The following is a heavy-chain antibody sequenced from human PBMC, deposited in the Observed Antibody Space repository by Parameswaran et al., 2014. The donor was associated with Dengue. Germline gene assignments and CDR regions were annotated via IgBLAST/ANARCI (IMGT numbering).Heavy chain of an antibody. D-gene: IGHD3-16*01. CDR2: IKSKTDGGTT. J-gene: IGHJ2*01. V-gene: IGHV3-15*01. CDR3: TTDLTPKGDWYFDL. Sequence: VRQAPGKGLEWVGRIKSKTDGGTTDYAAPVKGRFTISRDDSKNTLYLQMNSLKTEDTAVYYCTTDLTPKGDWYFDLWGRGTLVTVSS.